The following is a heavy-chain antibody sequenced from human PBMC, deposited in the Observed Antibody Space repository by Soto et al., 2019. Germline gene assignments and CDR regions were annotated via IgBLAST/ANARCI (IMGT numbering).Heavy chain of an antibody. CDR3: AKGRFSANQFLAH. J-gene: IGHJ4*02. V-gene: IGHV3-30*18. Sequence: QVQLVESGGGVVQPGRSLRLSCAASGFTFSNYGMHWVRQAPGKGLEWVTTISSDGNDKYYAGSVKGRFTISRDNSENTLDLKINGLRAEDTAVYYCAKGRFSANQFLAHWGQGTLVTFS. CDR2: ISSDGNDK. CDR1: GFTFSNYG. D-gene: IGHD2-21*01.